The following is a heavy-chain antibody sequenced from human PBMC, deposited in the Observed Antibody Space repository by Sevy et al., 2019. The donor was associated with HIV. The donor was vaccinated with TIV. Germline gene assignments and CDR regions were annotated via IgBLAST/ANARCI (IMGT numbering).Heavy chain of an antibody. CDR1: GFTFSSYT. J-gene: IGHJ4*02. CDR2: ISFSSNYI. V-gene: IGHV3-21*01. Sequence: GGSLRLSCAAAGFTFSSYTMNWVRQAPGKGLEWVASISFSSNYIYYTDSLKGLFTISRDNAKNSLYLQMNSLRAEDTAVYYCAREDSKNWRYFDYWGQGTLVTVSS. CDR3: AREDSKNWRYFDY. D-gene: IGHD1-1*01.